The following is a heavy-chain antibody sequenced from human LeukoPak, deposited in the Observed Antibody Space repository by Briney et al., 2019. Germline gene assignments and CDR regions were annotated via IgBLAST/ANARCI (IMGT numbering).Heavy chain of an antibody. D-gene: IGHD3-16*01. CDR3: ASSRIGDDAFDI. CDR2: IYYSGST. V-gene: IGHV4-59*01. Sequence: PSETLSLTCTVSGGSISSYYWSWIWQPPGKGLEWIGYIYYSGSTNYNPSLKSRVTISVDTSKNQFSLKLSSVTAADTAVYYCASSRIGDDAFDIWGQGTMVTVSS. J-gene: IGHJ3*02. CDR1: GGSISSYY.